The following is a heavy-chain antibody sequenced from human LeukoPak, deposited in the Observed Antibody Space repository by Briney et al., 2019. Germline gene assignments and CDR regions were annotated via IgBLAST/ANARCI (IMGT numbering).Heavy chain of an antibody. CDR3: ARDRHGGNHYEY. Sequence: GGSLRLSCVVSGFTFNTYYMSWVRQPPGKGLEWVSVIYSGGSIYYADSVKGRFTISRDNSKNTLYLQMNSLRADDTAVYYCARDRHGGNHYEYWGQGTLVTVSS. J-gene: IGHJ4*02. V-gene: IGHV3-53*01. CDR2: IYSGGSI. D-gene: IGHD4-23*01. CDR1: GFTFNTYY.